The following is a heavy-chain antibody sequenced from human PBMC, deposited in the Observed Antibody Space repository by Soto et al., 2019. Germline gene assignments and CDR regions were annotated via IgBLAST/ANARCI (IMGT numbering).Heavy chain of an antibody. Sequence: RLSCEASGFTFDDYAMHWVRQATGKGLEWVSGISWNSGSIGYADSVKGRFTISRDNAKNSLYLQMNSLRAEDTALYYCAKDVAAAGLYYFDYWGQGTLVTVSS. CDR1: GFTFDDYA. CDR3: AKDVAAAGLYYFDY. J-gene: IGHJ4*02. D-gene: IGHD6-13*01. CDR2: ISWNSGSI. V-gene: IGHV3-9*01.